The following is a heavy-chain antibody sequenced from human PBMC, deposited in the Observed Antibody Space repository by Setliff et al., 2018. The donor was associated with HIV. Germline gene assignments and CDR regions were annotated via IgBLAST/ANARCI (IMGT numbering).Heavy chain of an antibody. CDR2: GYYSGIT. D-gene: IGHD2-21*02. CDR1: SDSISSRSDF. V-gene: IGHV4-39*01. CDR3: ARSSRGSLRDLDY. J-gene: IGHJ4*02. Sequence: PSETLSLTCTVSSDSISSRSDFWWGWIRQPPGKGLEWIGCGYYSGITHYDPSLKSRVSISVDASKNQFSLRLNSVTVADTAVYFCARSSRGSLRDLDYWGPGTLVTVSS.